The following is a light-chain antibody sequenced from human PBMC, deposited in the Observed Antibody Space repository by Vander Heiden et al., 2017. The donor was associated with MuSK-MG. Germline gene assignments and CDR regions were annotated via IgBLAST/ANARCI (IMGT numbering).Light chain of an antibody. CDR1: QSVSSY. CDR3: QQRSNWPRT. CDR2: DAS. J-gene: IGKJ2*01. V-gene: IGKV3-11*01. Sequence: EIVLTQSPATLSLSPGERATLSCRASQSVSSYLAWYQQKPGQAPRLFIYDASNRATGIPARFSGSGSETDFTLTISNLEPEDFAVYYCQQRSNWPRTFGHGTKLEIK.